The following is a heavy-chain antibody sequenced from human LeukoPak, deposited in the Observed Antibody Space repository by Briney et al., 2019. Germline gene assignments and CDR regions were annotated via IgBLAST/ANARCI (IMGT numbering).Heavy chain of an antibody. J-gene: IGHJ4*02. CDR3: ASSYDSSGYTPFDY. V-gene: IGHV3-64*01. CDR1: GFSFSIYT. CDR2: ISSNGGST. D-gene: IGHD3-22*01. Sequence: VGSLRLSCAASGFSFSIYTMHCVRQAPGKGLEYGSAISSNGGSTYYVKSVKGRFTISRDNSKKTLYLQMGSLRAEDMAVYYCASSYDSSGYTPFDYWGQGTLVTISS.